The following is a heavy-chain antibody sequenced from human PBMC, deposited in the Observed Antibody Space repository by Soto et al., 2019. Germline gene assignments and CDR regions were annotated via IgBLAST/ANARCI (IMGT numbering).Heavy chain of an antibody. J-gene: IGHJ5*02. CDR2: ISYDGSNK. CDR1: GFTFSSYG. V-gene: IGHV3-30*18. D-gene: IGHD1-20*01. Sequence: ESGGGVVQPGRSLRLSCAASGFTFSSYGMHWVRQAPGKGLEWVAVISYDGSNKYYADSVKGRFTISRDNSKNTLYLQMNSLRAEDTAVYYCAKDAPGIRALDPWGQGTLVTVSS. CDR3: AKDAPGIRALDP.